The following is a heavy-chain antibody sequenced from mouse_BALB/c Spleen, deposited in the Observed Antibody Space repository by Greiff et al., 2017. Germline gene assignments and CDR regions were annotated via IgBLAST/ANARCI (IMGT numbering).Heavy chain of an antibody. D-gene: IGHD4-1*01. V-gene: IGHV14-3*02. J-gene: IGHJ2*01. CDR3: ASGSYFDY. CDR1: GFNIKDTY. CDR2: IDPANGNT. Sequence: EVQLVESGAELVKPGASVKLSCTASGFNIKDTYMHWVKQRPEQGLEWIGRIDPANGNTKYDPKFQGKATITADTSSNTAYLQLSSLTSEDTAVYYCASGSYFDYWGQGTTLTVSS.